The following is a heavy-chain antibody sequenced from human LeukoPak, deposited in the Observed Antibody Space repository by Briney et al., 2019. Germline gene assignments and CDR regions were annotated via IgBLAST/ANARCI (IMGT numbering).Heavy chain of an antibody. J-gene: IGHJ6*03. V-gene: IGHV1-18*01. CDR1: GYTFTSYG. Sequence: ASVKVSCKASGYTFTSYGISWVRQAPGQGLEWMGWISAYNGNTNYAQKLQGRVTMTTDTSTSTAYMELRSLRSDDTAVYYCARSGYCSSTSCYWMGYYYYYMDVWGKGTTVTVSS. CDR2: ISAYNGNT. CDR3: ARSGYCSSTSCYWMGYYYYYMDV. D-gene: IGHD2-2*01.